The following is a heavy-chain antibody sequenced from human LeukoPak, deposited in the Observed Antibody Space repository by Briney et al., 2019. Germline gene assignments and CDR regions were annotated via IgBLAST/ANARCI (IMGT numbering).Heavy chain of an antibody. CDR2: ISDSGGST. Sequence: GGSLRLSCAASGFTFSSYAMSWVRQAPGKGLEWVSAISDSGGSTYYADSVKGRFTISRDNSKNTLYLQMNSLRAEDTAVYYCAKASMVRGVILVFDYWGQGTLVTVSS. V-gene: IGHV3-23*01. CDR3: AKASMVRGVILVFDY. J-gene: IGHJ4*02. D-gene: IGHD3-10*01. CDR1: GFTFSSYA.